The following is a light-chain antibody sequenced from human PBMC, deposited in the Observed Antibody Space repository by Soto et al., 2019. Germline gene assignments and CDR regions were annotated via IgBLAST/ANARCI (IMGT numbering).Light chain of an antibody. CDR2: EVS. J-gene: IGLJ3*02. V-gene: IGLV2-8*01. CDR1: SGDVGGYNY. CDR3: SSYAGSNNWV. Sequence: QSALTQPPSASGSPGQSVTVSCTGTSGDVGGYNYVSWYQHHPGKAPQVMIYEVSKRPSGVPDRFSGSKSGNTASLTVSGLQAEDEADYYCSSYAGSNNWVFGGGTKLTVL.